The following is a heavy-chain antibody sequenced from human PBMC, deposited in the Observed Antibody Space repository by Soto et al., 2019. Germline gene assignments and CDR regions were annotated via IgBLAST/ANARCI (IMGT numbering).Heavy chain of an antibody. CDR3: VITPEVIIASDYCSYGMDV. Sequence: QVQLVQSGAEVKMPGSSVKVSCKASGVTVSTSAISWVRQAPGQGLEWMGVIILILGTTNYAQKFQGRVTITADDPTSPVYMELSSLRSEDTAVYYCVITPEVIIASDYCSYGMDVWGQGTAVTVPS. J-gene: IGHJ6*02. CDR2: IILILGTT. D-gene: IGHD3-10*01. CDR1: GVTVSTSA. V-gene: IGHV1-69*01.